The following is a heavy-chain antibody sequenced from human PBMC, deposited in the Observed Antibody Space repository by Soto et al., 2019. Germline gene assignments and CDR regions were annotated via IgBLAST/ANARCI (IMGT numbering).Heavy chain of an antibody. J-gene: IGHJ6*02. CDR2: VFNTGGS. CDR3: VGQGIGYVHGLVDV. D-gene: IGHD5-12*01. CDR1: SGPSSSYN. V-gene: IGHV4-59*08. Sequence: QVQLQQSGPRLVKPSETLSLTCTVSSGPSSSYNWGWIRQSPGRRLEWIGYVFNTGGSGYNPSLESRLTISADTSTSIISLTLTSVTAADTAVYYCVGQGIGYVHGLVDVWGQGTTVPVSS.